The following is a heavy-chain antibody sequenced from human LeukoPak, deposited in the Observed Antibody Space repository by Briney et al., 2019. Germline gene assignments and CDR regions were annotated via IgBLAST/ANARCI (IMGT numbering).Heavy chain of an antibody. J-gene: IGHJ4*02. CDR1: GYTFTSSG. CDR3: ARDLGVTTPDY. V-gene: IGHV1-18*01. Sequence: ASVKVSCKASGYTFTSSGISWVRQAPGQGLERMGWISAYNGNTNYAQKLQGRVTMTTDTSTSTAYMELRSLRSDDAAVYYCARDLGVTTPDYWGQGTLVTVFS. D-gene: IGHD4-17*01. CDR2: ISAYNGNT.